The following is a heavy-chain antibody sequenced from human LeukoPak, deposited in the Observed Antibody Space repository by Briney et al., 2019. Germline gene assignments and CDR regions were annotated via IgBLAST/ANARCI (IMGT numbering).Heavy chain of an antibody. CDR1: GYSISSGYY. CDR2: IYNSGST. Sequence: SETLSLTCTVSGYSISSGYYWGWIRQPPGKGLEWIGNIYNSGSTYYNPSLKSRVTISVDTSTNQFSLKLSSVTAADTAVYYCARWAVVTANYFDYWGQGTLVTVSS. CDR3: ARWAVVTANYFDY. V-gene: IGHV4-38-2*02. J-gene: IGHJ4*02. D-gene: IGHD2-15*01.